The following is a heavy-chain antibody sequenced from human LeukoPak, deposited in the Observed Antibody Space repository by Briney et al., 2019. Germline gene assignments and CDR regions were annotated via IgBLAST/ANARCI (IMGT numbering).Heavy chain of an antibody. CDR3: ARVSQSSAAGET. CDR2: IYYSGST. V-gene: IGHV4-59*12. CDR1: GGSISSYY. J-gene: IGHJ4*02. D-gene: IGHD6-13*01. Sequence: SETLSLTCTVSGGSISSYYWSWIRQPPGKGLEWIGYIYYSGSTNYNPSLKSRVTISVDTSKNQFSLKLSSVTAADTAVYYCARVSQSSAAGETWGQGTLVTVSS.